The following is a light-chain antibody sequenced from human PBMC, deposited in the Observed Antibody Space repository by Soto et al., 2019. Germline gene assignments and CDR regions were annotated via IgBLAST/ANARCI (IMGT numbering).Light chain of an antibody. CDR3: HKYGEFVIT. CDR2: GAF. Sequence: EFVLTPSPGTLSLSPGEGATLSCRASHSIDSRYLAWYQQKPGQAPRLLISGAFSRATGIPDRFSGSGSGTDFTLTISRLEPEDFAVYYCHKYGEFVITFGQGTRLEIK. V-gene: IGKV3-20*01. J-gene: IGKJ5*01. CDR1: HSIDSRY.